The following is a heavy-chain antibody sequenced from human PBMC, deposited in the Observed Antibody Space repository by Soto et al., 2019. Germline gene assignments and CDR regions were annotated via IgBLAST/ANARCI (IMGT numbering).Heavy chain of an antibody. CDR3: ARGLKALRYNWFDP. Sequence: QVQLVQSGAEVKKPGSSVKVSCKASGGTFSSYAISWVRQAPGQGLEWMGGIIPIFGTANYAQKFQGRVTITADEYTSKAYMELRSLRSEDTAVYYCARGLKALRYNWFDPWGQGTLVNVSS. V-gene: IGHV1-69*01. CDR2: IIPIFGTA. J-gene: IGHJ5*02. CDR1: GGTFSSYA.